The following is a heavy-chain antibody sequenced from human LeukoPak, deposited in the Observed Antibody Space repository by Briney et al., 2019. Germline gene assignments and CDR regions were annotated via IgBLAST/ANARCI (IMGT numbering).Heavy chain of an antibody. J-gene: IGHJ4*02. CDR1: GFTLSSYA. CDR3: ARPDLWFGELGFDY. CDR2: ISVSGNT. V-gene: IGHV3-23*01. Sequence: GGSLRLSCAASGFTLSSYAMSWVRQGPGKGLEWVSAISVSGNTYHADSVKGRFTISRDSSKNTLYLQMNSLRAEDTAVYYCARPDLWFGELGFDYWGQGTLVTVSS. D-gene: IGHD3-10*01.